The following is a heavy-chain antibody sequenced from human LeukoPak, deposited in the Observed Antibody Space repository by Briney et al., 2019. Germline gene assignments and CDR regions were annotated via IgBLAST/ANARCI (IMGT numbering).Heavy chain of an antibody. J-gene: IGHJ4*02. CDR1: GFTFSNAG. D-gene: IGHD3-9*01. CDR3: TTPWNSRRYYDILTGYRY. Sequence: PGGSLRLSCAASGFTFSNAGMSWVRQAPGKGLEWVGRIKSKTDGGTTDYAAPVKGRFTISRDESKNTLYLQMNRLKTEDTAVYYCTTPWNSRRYYDILTGYRYWGQGTLVTVSS. CDR2: IKSKTDGGTT. V-gene: IGHV3-15*01.